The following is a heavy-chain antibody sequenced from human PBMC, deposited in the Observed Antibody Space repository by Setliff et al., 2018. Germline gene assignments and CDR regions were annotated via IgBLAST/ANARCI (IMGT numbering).Heavy chain of an antibody. CDR1: GYTFTNYW. CDR3: ARRGWGSSSGDCYSPKGCYYYYMDV. J-gene: IGHJ6*03. V-gene: IGHV5-51*01. Sequence: GESLKISCKGSGYTFTNYWIAWVRQMPGKGLEYMGIIYPADSDTTYSPSFQGQVTISADKSIGTAYLQWSSLKASDTAIYYCARRGWGSSSGDCYSPKGCYYYYMDVWGKGTTVTVSS. D-gene: IGHD2-21*02. CDR2: IYPADSDT.